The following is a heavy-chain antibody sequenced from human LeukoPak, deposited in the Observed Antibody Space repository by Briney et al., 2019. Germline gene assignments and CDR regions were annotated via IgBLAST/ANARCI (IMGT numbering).Heavy chain of an antibody. J-gene: IGHJ4*02. CDR2: INHSGST. CDR1: GGSFSGYY. Sequence: PSETLSLTCAVYGGSFSGYYWSWIRQPPGKGLEWIGEINHSGSTNYNPSLKSRVTISVDTSKNQFSLKLSSVTAADTAVYYCARHSRTIMTFDYWGQGTLVTVSS. CDR3: ARHSRTIMTFDY. D-gene: IGHD5-12*01. V-gene: IGHV4-34*01.